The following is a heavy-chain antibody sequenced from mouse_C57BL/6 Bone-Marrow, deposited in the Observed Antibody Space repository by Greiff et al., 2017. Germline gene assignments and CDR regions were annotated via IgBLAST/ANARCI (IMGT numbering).Heavy chain of an antibody. CDR3: ARHDHDGPGFAY. J-gene: IGHJ3*01. CDR2: IWSDGSP. CDR1: GFSLTSYG. D-gene: IGHD2-12*01. V-gene: IGHV2-6-1*01. Sequence: VQLQQSGPGLVAPSQSLSITCTVSGFSLTSYGVHWVRQPPGKGLEWLVVIWSDGSPTYTSALKSRLSISKENSKSQVFLKMNSLQTDDTAMYYCARHDHDGPGFAYWGQGTLVTVSA.